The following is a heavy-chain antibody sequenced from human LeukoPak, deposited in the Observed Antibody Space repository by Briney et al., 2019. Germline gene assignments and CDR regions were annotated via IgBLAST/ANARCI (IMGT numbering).Heavy chain of an antibody. V-gene: IGHV3-23*01. J-gene: IGHJ4*02. Sequence: PGGSLRLSCAASGFTFSSYAMSWVRQAPGKGLEWVSAITDGGGDTYYADSVKGRFTISRDNSKNTLYLQLNSLRAEDTAVYYCAKGAGNFDWSYHDYWGQGTLVTVSS. CDR3: AKGAGNFDWSYHDY. D-gene: IGHD3-9*01. CDR1: GFTFSSYA. CDR2: ITDGGGDT.